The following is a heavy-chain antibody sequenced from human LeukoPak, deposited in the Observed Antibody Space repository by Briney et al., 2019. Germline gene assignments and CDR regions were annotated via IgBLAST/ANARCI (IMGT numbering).Heavy chain of an antibody. CDR2: INPNSGDT. CDR1: GYTFTRYA. D-gene: IGHD6-13*01. V-gene: IGHV1-2*02. Sequence: GASVKVSCKASGYTFTRYAMNWVRQAPGQGLEWMGWINPNSGDTHYAQNFQARVTMTRDTSISTVYMDLSRLRSDDTAVYHCARALYSGNQRNWFDPWGQGTLVTVSS. CDR3: ARALYSGNQRNWFDP. J-gene: IGHJ5*02.